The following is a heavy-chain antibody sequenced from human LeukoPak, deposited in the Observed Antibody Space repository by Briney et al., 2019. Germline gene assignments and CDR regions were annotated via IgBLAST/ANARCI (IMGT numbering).Heavy chain of an antibody. D-gene: IGHD3-22*01. CDR1: GGTFSSYA. CDR3: ASLLVVIRSGAFDI. V-gene: IGHV1-69*13. Sequence: GASVKVSCKASGGTFSSYAISWVRQAPGQGLEWMGGIIPIFGTTNYAQKFQGRVTITADESTSTAYMELSSLRSEDTAVYYCASLLVVIRSGAFDIWGQGTMVTVSS. CDR2: IIPIFGTT. J-gene: IGHJ3*02.